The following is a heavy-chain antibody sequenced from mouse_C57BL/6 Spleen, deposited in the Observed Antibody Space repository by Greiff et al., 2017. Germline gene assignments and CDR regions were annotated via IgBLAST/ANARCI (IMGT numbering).Heavy chain of an antibody. D-gene: IGHD1-1*01. J-gene: IGHJ3*01. CDR1: GYSFTGYY. CDR2: INPSTGGT. CDR3: ARKMGSYYGSSYEFAY. V-gene: IGHV1-42*01. Sequence: EVQLQQSGPELVKPGASVKISCKASGYSFTGYYMNWVKQSPEKSLEWIGEINPSTGGTTYNQKFKAKATLTVDKSSSTAYMQLKSLTSEDSAVYYCARKMGSYYGSSYEFAYWGQGTLVTVSA.